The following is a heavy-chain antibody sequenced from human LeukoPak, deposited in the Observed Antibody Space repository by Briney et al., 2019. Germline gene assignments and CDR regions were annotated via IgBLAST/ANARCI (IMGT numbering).Heavy chain of an antibody. CDR3: ARGGNCGGGSCYSDRGWFDP. J-gene: IGHJ5*02. V-gene: IGHV4-59*01. CDR1: GFSISSYY. CDR2: VYYSGST. D-gene: IGHD2-15*01. Sequence: SETLSLTGTGSGFSISSYYWSWMPPPPGNELEGCSYVYYSGSTNSNPSLKSVVTISVDTSKNQFSMKLSSVTAADTAVYYSARGGNCGGGSCYSDRGWFDPWGEGTLVTVSS.